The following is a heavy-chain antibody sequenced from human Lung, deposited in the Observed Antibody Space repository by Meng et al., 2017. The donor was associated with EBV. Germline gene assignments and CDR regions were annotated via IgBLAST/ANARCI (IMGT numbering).Heavy chain of an antibody. CDR1: GDSGSSSSSA. V-gene: IGHV6-1*01. CDR3: ARGATSVFDL. J-gene: IGHJ2*01. CDR2: TYYRSKWYN. Sequence: QVQLEQSRPGLVKPSQTLPLTCVIAGDSGSSSSSACTWIRQSPSRGLEWLGRTYYRSKWYNDYAVFVKSRITINPDTSKNQFSLQLNSVTPEDTAVYYCARGATSVFDLWGRGTLVTVFS.